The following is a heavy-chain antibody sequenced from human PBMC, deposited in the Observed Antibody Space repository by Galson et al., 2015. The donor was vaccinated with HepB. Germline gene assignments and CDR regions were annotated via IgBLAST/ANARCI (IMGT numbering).Heavy chain of an antibody. CDR2: ISGSTGST. V-gene: IGHV3-23*01. CDR3: AKKGGMIRGVMPFDY. D-gene: IGHD3-10*01. Sequence: SLRLSCAASGFTFSSYAMNWVRQTPGKGLEWVSAISGSTGSTYYADSVKGRFTISRDNSRNTLYLQMNSLRAEDTATYYCAKKGGMIRGVMPFDYWGQGTLVTVSS. J-gene: IGHJ4*02. CDR1: GFTFSSYA.